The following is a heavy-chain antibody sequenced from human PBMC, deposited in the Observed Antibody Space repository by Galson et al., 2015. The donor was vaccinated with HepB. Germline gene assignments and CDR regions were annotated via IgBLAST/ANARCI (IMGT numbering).Heavy chain of an antibody. CDR2: IYYSGST. J-gene: IGHJ6*02. CDR3: ARDSPNYGMDV. V-gene: IGHV4-31*03. Sequence: TLSLTCTVSGGSISSGGYYWSWIRQHPGKGLEWIGYIYYSGSTYYNPSLKSRVTISVDTSKNQFSLKLSSVTAADTAVYYCARDSPNYGMDVWGQGTTVIVSS. CDR1: GGSISSGGYY.